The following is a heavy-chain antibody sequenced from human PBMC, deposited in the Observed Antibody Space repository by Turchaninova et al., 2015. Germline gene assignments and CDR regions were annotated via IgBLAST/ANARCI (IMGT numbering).Heavy chain of an antibody. V-gene: IGHV4-34*01. J-gene: IGHJ3*02. CDR3: ARGGYGDYQDAFDI. CDR1: GGSFSGYY. CDR2: INHSGST. Sequence: QVQLQQWGAGLLKPSETLSLTCAVYGGSFSGYYWRWIRQPPGKGHAWIGEINHSGSTNYNPSLKRRVPISVDTSKNQFSLKLSSGTAADTAVYYCARGGYGDYQDAFDIWGQGTMVTVSS. D-gene: IGHD4-17*01.